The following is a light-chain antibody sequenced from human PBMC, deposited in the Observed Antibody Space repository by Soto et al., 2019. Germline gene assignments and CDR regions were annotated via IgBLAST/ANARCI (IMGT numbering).Light chain of an antibody. V-gene: IGLV2-14*01. CDR2: EVS. J-gene: IGLJ3*02. CDR3: SSHAGINNVV. CDR1: SSDIGNYDF. Sequence: QSVLTQPASVSGSPGQSITISYTGTSSDIGNYDFVSWYQQVPGTAPKAMIYEVSSRPSGVSNRFSGSKSVNTASLTVSGLQAEDEADYYCSSHAGINNVVFGGGTKLTVL.